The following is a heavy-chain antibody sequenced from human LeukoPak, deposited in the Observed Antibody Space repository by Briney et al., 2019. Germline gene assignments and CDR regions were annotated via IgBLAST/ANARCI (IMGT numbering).Heavy chain of an antibody. CDR3: ARAPTAYSSGWYADY. CDR1: GFTLDDYG. CDR2: INWNGGST. D-gene: IGHD6-19*01. Sequence: PGGSLRLSCAASGFTLDDYGMSWVRQAPGKGLEWVSGINWNGGSTGYADSVKGRFTISRDNAKNSLYLQMNSLRAEDTALYYCARAPTAYSSGWYADYWGQGTLVTVSS. V-gene: IGHV3-20*04. J-gene: IGHJ4*02.